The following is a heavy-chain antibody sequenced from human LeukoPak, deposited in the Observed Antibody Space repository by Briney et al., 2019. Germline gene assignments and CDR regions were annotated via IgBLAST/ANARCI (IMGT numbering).Heavy chain of an antibody. V-gene: IGHV4-34*01. Sequence: SETLSLTCAVYGGSFSGFYWSWIRQSPGKGLEWIGEITHRGSTNYNPSLKSRVTISVDTSKNQFSLKLSSVTAADTAVYYCARRLRFGAGIDYWGQGTLVTVSS. J-gene: IGHJ4*02. D-gene: IGHD3-10*01. CDR1: GGSFSGFY. CDR2: ITHRGST. CDR3: ARRLRFGAGIDY.